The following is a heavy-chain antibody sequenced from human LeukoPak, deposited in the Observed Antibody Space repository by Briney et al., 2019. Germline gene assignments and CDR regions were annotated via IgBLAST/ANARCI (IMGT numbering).Heavy chain of an antibody. V-gene: IGHV1-18*01. D-gene: IGHD2-21*02. J-gene: IGHJ4*02. Sequence: GASVKVSCKGSGYTFTSYGISWVRQAPGQGLEWMAWISAYSGNTEYAENIQGRVTMTTDTSTSTAYMELRSLRSDDTAVYYCARDAVSTVTAGGIDYWGQGTLVTVSS. CDR1: GYTFTSYG. CDR2: ISAYSGNT. CDR3: ARDAVSTVTAGGIDY.